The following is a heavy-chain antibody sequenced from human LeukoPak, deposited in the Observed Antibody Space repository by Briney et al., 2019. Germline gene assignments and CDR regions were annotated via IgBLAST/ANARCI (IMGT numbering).Heavy chain of an antibody. D-gene: IGHD6-13*01. J-gene: IGHJ5*02. CDR2: ISGSGGST. Sequence: GESLRLSCAASGFTFSSYAMSWVRQAPGKGLEWVSAISGSGGSTYYADSVKGRFTISRDNSKNTLYLQMNSLRAEDTAVYYCAKGQGLRGSSSWYSDWFDPWGQGTLVTVSS. CDR3: AKGQGLRGSSSWYSDWFDP. V-gene: IGHV3-23*01. CDR1: GFTFSSYA.